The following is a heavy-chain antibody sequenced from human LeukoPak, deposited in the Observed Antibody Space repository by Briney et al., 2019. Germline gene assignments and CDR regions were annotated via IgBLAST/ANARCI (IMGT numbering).Heavy chain of an antibody. D-gene: IGHD2-8*01. V-gene: IGHV4-39*01. CDR1: GGSISSSSYY. J-gene: IGHJ5*02. CDR2: IYYSGST. CDR3: ARVPEKAAMLSGWFDP. Sequence: PSETLSLTCTVSGGSISSSSYYWGWIRQPPGKGLEWIGSIYYSGSTYYNPSLKSRVTISVDTSKNQFSLKLSSVTAADTAVYYCARVPEKAAMLSGWFDPWGQGTLVTVSS.